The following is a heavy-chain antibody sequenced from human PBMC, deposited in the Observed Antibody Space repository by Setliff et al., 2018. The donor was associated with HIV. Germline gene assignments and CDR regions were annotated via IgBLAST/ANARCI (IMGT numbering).Heavy chain of an antibody. D-gene: IGHD4-4*01. V-gene: IGHV5-51*01. CDR1: GYSFTSYW. CDR2: IYPGDSDT. J-gene: IGHJ6*02. Sequence: GESLKISCKGSGYSFTSYWIGWVRQMPGKGLEWMGIIYPGDSDTRYSPSFQGQVTISADKSISTAYLQWSSLKASDTAMYYCARLKSPTPYYCYGMDVWGQGTTVTVSS. CDR3: ARLKSPTPYYCYGMDV.